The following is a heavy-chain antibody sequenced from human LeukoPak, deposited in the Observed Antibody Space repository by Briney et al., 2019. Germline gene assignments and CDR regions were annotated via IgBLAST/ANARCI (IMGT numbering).Heavy chain of an antibody. Sequence: GGSLRLSCAGSGFIFTSFSMNWVRQAPGKGLEWVSSITGNSAYTHYADSVRGRFTISRDNSKSSLYLQLNNLRVEDTALYYCARGDSDCYDTRGYAFEYWGQGTLVAVSS. CDR3: ARGDSDCYDTRGYAFEY. D-gene: IGHD3-22*01. CDR1: GFIFTSFS. V-gene: IGHV3-21*01. J-gene: IGHJ4*02. CDR2: ITGNSAYT.